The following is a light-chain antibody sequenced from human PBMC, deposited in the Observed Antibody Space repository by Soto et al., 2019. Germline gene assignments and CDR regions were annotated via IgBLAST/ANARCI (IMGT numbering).Light chain of an antibody. J-gene: IGKJ4*01. Sequence: DIQMTHSPSTLSASVLYIVTITCRASQSTSSYLAWYQQKPGKAPKLLIYQASSLENGVPSRFSGSGSGTDFTLTISRVEPEDFAVYYCQKFSSYPLTFGGGTKVDIK. CDR2: QAS. V-gene: IGKV1-5*03. CDR1: QSTSSY. CDR3: QKFSSYPLT.